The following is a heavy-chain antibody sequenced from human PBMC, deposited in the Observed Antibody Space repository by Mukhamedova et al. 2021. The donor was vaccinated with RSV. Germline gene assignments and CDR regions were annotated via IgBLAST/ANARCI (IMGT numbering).Heavy chain of an antibody. D-gene: IGHD6-19*01. CDR2: INGDGTST. CDR3: ARETYDSRWYEES. V-gene: IGHV3-74*01. J-gene: IGHJ5*01. Sequence: GEGLMWVSRINGDGTSTNYADSVKGRFTVSRDKAKNTLYLQMNSLRAEDTAVYYCARETYDSRWYEESWGHGTLV.